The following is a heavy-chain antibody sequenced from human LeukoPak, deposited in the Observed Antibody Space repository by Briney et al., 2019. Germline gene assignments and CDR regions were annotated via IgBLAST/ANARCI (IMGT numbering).Heavy chain of an antibody. J-gene: IGHJ6*02. D-gene: IGHD4-17*01. CDR1: GFTFSDYY. V-gene: IGHV3-11*04. Sequence: GGSLRLSCAASGFTFSDYYMSWIRQAPGKGLEWVSYIISSGSTIYYADSVKGRFTISRDNAKNTLYLQMNSLRAEDTAVYYCARDGDYGDYKTYYPYYGMDVWGQGTTVTVSS. CDR2: IISSGSTI. CDR3: ARDGDYGDYKTYYPYYGMDV.